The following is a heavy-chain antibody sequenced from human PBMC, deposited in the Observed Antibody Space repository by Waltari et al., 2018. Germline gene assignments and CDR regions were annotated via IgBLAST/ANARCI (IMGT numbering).Heavy chain of an antibody. V-gene: IGHV2-5*01. Sequence: QITLKESGPTLVKPRQTHPLTCTFSGFSLTTSGVRVGCNRQPPGKAVQWLALIYWNDDKRYSPSLKSRLTITKDTSKNQVVLTMTNMDPVDTATYYCAHPIAANTVEYYFDYWGQGTLVTVSS. D-gene: IGHD6-13*01. CDR2: IYWNDDK. CDR3: AHPIAANTVEYYFDY. CDR1: GFSLTTSGVR. J-gene: IGHJ4*02.